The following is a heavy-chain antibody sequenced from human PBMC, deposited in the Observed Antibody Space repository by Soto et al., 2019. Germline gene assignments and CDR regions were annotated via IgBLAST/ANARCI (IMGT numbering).Heavy chain of an antibody. J-gene: IGHJ6*03. V-gene: IGHV4-34*01. D-gene: IGHD2-2*01. CDR1: GGSFSSYY. Sequence: QVQLQQWGAGLLKPSETLSLTCAVSGGSFSSYYWSWIRQPPGNGLEWIGEINHSGTTNYNPSLNSRVTISLDTSKNQFSLKLSSVTAADTAMYYCARMAGVVVSPVLYFYMDVWGKGTTVTVSS. CDR3: ARMAGVVVSPVLYFYMDV. CDR2: INHSGTT.